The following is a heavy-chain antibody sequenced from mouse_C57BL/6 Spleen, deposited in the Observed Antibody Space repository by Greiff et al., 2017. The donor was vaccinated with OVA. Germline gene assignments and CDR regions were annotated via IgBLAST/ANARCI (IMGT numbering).Heavy chain of an antibody. CDR2: IDPSDSYT. D-gene: IGHD1-1*01. CDR1: GYTFTSYW. Sequence: VQLQQPGAELVMPGASVKLSCKASGYTFTSYWMHWVKQRPGQGLEWIGEIDPSDSYTNYNQKFKGKSTLTVDKSSSTAYMQLSSLTSEDSAVYYCARSGDITTVVATDYWGQGTTLTVSS. V-gene: IGHV1-69*01. J-gene: IGHJ2*01. CDR3: ARSGDITTVVATDY.